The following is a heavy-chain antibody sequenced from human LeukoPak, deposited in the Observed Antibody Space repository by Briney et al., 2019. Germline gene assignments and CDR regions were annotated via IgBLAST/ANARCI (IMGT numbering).Heavy chain of an antibody. D-gene: IGHD1-1*01. CDR1: SITSTKAW. CDR2: IVSETVGGRT. J-gene: IGHJ4*02. Sequence: GGSLRLSCAASSITSTKAWMNWVRQAPGKGLEWVARIVSETVGGRTDYAASVKGRFTISRDDSKSTLFLQMSSLKIEDTAVYYCATSITTPGAFDIWGQGVLVTVSS. CDR3: ATSITTPGAFDI. V-gene: IGHV3-15*07.